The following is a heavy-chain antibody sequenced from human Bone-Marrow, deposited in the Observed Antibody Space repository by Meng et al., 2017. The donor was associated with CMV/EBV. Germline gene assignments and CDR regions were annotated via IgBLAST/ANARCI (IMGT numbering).Heavy chain of an antibody. CDR2: SSGYSGNK. CDR1: GYTFTSFG. CDR3: ARLRYFDWSTHYYYGMDV. Sequence: ASVKVSCKASGYTFTSFGIRWVRRAAGQGLEWMGWSSGYSGNKNSAPESQGRVTMTTDTSTSTAYMELRTLRCDDTAVYYWARLRYFDWSTHYYYGMDVWGQGTTVTVSS. D-gene: IGHD3-9*01. J-gene: IGHJ6*02. V-gene: IGHV1-18*04.